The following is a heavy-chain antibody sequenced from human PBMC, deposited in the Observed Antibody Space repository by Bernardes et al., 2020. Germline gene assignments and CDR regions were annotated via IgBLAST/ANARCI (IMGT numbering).Heavy chain of an antibody. V-gene: IGHV1-2*02. CDR3: ARSKDSTGYLFDY. Sequence: ASVKVSCKASGYTFTGHYIHWVRQAPGQGLEWVGWMIPNSGGTNYAQKFQGRVTMTRDTSISTAYMDLNGLRSDDTAVYYCARSKDSTGYLFDYWGQGSLVTVSS. D-gene: IGHD3-22*01. CDR1: GYTFTGHY. CDR2: MIPNSGGT. J-gene: IGHJ4*02.